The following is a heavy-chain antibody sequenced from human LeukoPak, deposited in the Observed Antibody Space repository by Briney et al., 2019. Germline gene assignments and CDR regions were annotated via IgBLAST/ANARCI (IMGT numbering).Heavy chain of an antibody. D-gene: IGHD2-15*01. J-gene: IGHJ6*02. Sequence: GGSLRLSCLTSGFTLSTNAMSWVRQAPGKGLEWISGISGSGASTYYADSVKGRFTISRDNSKNALYLQMNSLRAEDTAVYYCAKEFYFATAVWGQGTTVTVS. CDR3: AKEFYFATAV. CDR2: ISGSGAST. CDR1: GFTLSTNA. V-gene: IGHV3-23*01.